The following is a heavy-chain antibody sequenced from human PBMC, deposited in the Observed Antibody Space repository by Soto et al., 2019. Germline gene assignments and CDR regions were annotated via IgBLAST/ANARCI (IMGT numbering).Heavy chain of an antibody. V-gene: IGHV3-33*01. D-gene: IGHD6-19*01. CDR2: IWYDGSNK. CDR3: ARDQRAYSSGWLSL. CDR1: GFTFSSYG. J-gene: IGHJ4*02. Sequence: QVQLVESGGGVVQPGRSLRLSCAASGFTFSSYGMHWVRQAPGKGLEWVAVIWYDGSNKYYADSVKGRFTISRDNSKNTLYLQMNSLRAEDTAVYYCARDQRAYSSGWLSLWGQGTLVTVSS.